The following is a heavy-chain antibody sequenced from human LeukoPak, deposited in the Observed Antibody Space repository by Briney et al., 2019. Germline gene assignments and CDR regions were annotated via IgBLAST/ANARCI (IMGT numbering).Heavy chain of an antibody. D-gene: IGHD6-25*01. J-gene: IGHJ6*03. Sequence: KVSCKASGYTFTSYGISWVRQAAGQGLEWMGGISAYNGNTNYAQKLQGRVTMTTDTSTSTAYMELRSVRSDDTAVYYCARAGISAYYYYMDVLGKGTTVTVSS. CDR3: ARAGISAYYYYMDV. CDR1: GYTFTSYG. CDR2: ISAYNGNT. V-gene: IGHV1-18*01.